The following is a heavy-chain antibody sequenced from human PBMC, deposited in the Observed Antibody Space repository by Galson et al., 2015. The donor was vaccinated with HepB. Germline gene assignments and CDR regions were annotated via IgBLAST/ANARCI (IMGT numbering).Heavy chain of an antibody. Sequence: SLRLSCAASGFTFSSYGMHWVRQAPGKGLEWVAVIWYDGSNKYYADSVKGRFTISRDNSKNTLYLQMNSLRAEDTAVYYCAREAYYDSSGYYLNWFDPWGQGTLVTVSS. V-gene: IGHV3-33*08. CDR3: AREAYYDSSGYYLNWFDP. CDR1: GFTFSSYG. J-gene: IGHJ5*02. D-gene: IGHD3-22*01. CDR2: IWYDGSNK.